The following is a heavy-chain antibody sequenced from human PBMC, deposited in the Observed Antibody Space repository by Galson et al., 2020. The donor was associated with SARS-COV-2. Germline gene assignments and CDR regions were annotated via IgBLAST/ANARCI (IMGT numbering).Heavy chain of an antibody. J-gene: IGHJ6*02. CDR1: GYTFTNHG. CDR3: ARDGGWLWGDYHGVDV. D-gene: IGHD6-19*01. CDR2: ISTYKADT. Sequence: GESLKISCKASGYTFTNHGISWVRQAPGQGLEWMGWISTYKADTNYAQKFQGRVTLTTDTSTTTAYMELRSLRSDDTAMYYCARDGGWLWGDYHGVDVWGQGTTVTVSS. V-gene: IGHV1-18*01.